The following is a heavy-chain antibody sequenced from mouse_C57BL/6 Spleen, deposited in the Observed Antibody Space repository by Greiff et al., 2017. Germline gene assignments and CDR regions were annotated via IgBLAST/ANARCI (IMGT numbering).Heavy chain of an antibody. V-gene: IGHV1-80*01. Sequence: VQLQQSGAELVKPGASVKISCKASGYAFSSYWMNWVKQRPGKGLEWIGQIYPGDGDTNYNGQFKGKATLTADKSSSTAYMQLSSLTSEDSAVYFCARSPSGTGYAMDYWGQGTSVTVSS. CDR2: IYPGDGDT. D-gene: IGHD3-1*01. CDR1: GYAFSSYW. J-gene: IGHJ4*01. CDR3: ARSPSGTGYAMDY.